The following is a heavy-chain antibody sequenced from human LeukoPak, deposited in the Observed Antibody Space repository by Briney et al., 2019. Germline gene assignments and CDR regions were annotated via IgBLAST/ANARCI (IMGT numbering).Heavy chain of an antibody. D-gene: IGHD3-3*01. CDR1: GYTFTGYC. CDR3: ARSITIYGVVSGY. Sequence: ASVKVSCKASGYTFTGYCMHWVRQAPGQGLEWMGWINPNSGGTNYAQKFQGRVTMTRDTSISTAYMELSRLRSDDTAVYYCARSITIYGVVSGYWGQGTLVTVSS. V-gene: IGHV1-2*02. J-gene: IGHJ4*02. CDR2: INPNSGGT.